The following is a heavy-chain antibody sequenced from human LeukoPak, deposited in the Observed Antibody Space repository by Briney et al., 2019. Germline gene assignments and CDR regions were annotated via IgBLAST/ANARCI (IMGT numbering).Heavy chain of an antibody. Sequence: EASVKVSCKASGYTFTSYDINWVRQATGQGLEWMGWMNPNSGNTGYAQKFQGRVTMTRSTSISTAYMELSSLRSEDTAVYYCARGGLDMVASHYYYYYGMDVWGQGTTVTVSS. V-gene: IGHV1-8*01. J-gene: IGHJ6*02. D-gene: IGHD5-12*01. CDR3: ARGGLDMVASHYYYYYGMDV. CDR1: GYTFTSYD. CDR2: MNPNSGNT.